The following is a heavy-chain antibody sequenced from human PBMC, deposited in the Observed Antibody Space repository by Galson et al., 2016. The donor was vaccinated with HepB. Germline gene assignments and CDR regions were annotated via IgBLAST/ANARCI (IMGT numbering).Heavy chain of an antibody. CDR1: GNTFTDYW. J-gene: IGHJ6*02. D-gene: IGHD6-19*01. Sequence: SCKASGNTFTDYWIHWVRQSPGLGLQWMAWINPYDGATKYAPNFQDRVTTTTDTSITTVYIEVRGLRSDDTAVYFCATAPGAGTFWGQGTTVTVS. V-gene: IGHV1-2*02. CDR3: ATAPGAGTF. CDR2: INPYDGAT.